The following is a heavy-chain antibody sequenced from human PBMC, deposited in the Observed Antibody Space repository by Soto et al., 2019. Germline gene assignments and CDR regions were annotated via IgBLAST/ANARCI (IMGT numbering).Heavy chain of an antibody. J-gene: IGHJ4*02. CDR3: ARASGSAFDY. Sequence: AGGPLRLSLTASGFTFRSYSMNGVRQAPGKGLEWVSSISSSSSYIYYADSVKGRFTISRDNAKNSLYLQMNSLRAEDTAVYYCARASGSAFDYWGQGTLVTVSS. D-gene: IGHD6-6*01. CDR2: ISSSSSYI. V-gene: IGHV3-21*01. CDR1: GFTFRSYS.